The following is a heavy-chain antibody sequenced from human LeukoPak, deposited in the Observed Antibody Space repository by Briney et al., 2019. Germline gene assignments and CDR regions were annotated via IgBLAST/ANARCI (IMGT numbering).Heavy chain of an antibody. CDR3: ARERIAVAATGFDY. J-gene: IGHJ4*02. CDR1: GYTFTGYY. Sequence: ASVKVSCKASGYTFTGYYMHWVRQAPGQGLEWMGWINPNSGGTNYAQKFQGWVTMTRDTSISTAYMELSRLRSDDTAVYYCARERIAVAATGFDYWGQGTLVTVSS. V-gene: IGHV1-2*04. CDR2: INPNSGGT. D-gene: IGHD6-19*01.